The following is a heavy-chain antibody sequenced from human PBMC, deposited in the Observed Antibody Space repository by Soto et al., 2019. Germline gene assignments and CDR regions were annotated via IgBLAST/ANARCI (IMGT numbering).Heavy chain of an antibody. CDR1: GGSISRSSYY. Sequence: QLQLQESGPGLVKPSETLSLTCTVSGGSISRSSYYWGWIRQPPGKGLEWIGSIYDSGSTYYNPSLKSRVTISVDTSKNQFSLKLSSVTAADTAVYYCARQPATTYGSAGPPDVWGQGTTVTVSS. V-gene: IGHV4-39*01. CDR2: IYDSGST. J-gene: IGHJ6*02. CDR3: ARQPATTYGSAGPPDV. D-gene: IGHD3-10*01.